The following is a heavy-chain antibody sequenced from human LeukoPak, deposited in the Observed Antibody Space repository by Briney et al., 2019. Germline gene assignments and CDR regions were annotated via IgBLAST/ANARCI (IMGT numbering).Heavy chain of an antibody. J-gene: IGHJ2*01. CDR3: AXXXXXXXXXXXXYWYFDL. V-gene: IGHV5-51*01. CDR1: GYSFTSYW. Sequence: GESLKISCKGSGYSFTSYWIGWVRQMPGKGLEWMGIIYPGDSDTRYSPSFQGQVTISADKSISTAYLQWSSLKASDTAMYYFAXXXXXXXXXXXXYWYFDLWGRGTLVTVSS. CDR2: IYPGDSDT.